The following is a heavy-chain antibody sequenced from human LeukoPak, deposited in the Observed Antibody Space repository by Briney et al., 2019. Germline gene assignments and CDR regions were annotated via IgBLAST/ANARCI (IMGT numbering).Heavy chain of an antibody. V-gene: IGHV3-49*04. CDR3: TRDLGNEYGDYGSRY. CDR1: GFTFGDYA. Sequence: GGSLRLSCTASGFTFGDYAMSWVRQAPGKGLEWVGFIRSKAYGGTTEYAASVKGRFTISRDDSRSIAYLQMNSLKTEDTAMYYCTRDLGNEYGDYGSRYWGQGTQVTVSS. J-gene: IGHJ4*02. D-gene: IGHD4-17*01. CDR2: IRSKAYGGTT.